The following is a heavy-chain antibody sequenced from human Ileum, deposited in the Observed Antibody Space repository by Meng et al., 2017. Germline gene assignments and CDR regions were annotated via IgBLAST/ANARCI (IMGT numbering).Heavy chain of an antibody. CDR2: IYWDDDK. CDR1: GFSLATSGVS. V-gene: IGHV2-5*02. J-gene: IGHJ4*02. CDR3: AHSPQGYFDY. Sequence: QITLKETGPALVKSTQTLTLTCNFSGFSLATSGVSVAWIRQPPGEALEGLALIYWDDDKRYSPSLKNRLAITKDTSKNQVVLTMTNMDPMDTGTYYCAHSPQGYFDYWGPGTLVTVSS.